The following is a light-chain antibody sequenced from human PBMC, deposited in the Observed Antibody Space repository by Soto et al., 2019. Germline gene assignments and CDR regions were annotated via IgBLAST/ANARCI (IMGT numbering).Light chain of an antibody. J-gene: IGLJ1*01. CDR1: SSDIGAYDY. CDR2: RNN. V-gene: IGLV1-44*01. Sequence: QSVLTQPASLSGSPGQSITISCTGTSSDIGAYDYVSWFQQHPGKAPKLLIYRNNQRPSGVPDRFSGSKSGTSASLAISGLQSEDEADYYCAVWDDSLNGYVFGTGTKVTVL. CDR3: AVWDDSLNGYV.